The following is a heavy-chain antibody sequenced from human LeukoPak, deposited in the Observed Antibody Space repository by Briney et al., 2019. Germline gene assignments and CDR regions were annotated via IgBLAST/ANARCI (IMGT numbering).Heavy chain of an antibody. D-gene: IGHD4-11*01. CDR2: ISYDGSNK. CDR1: GFTFSSYA. V-gene: IGHV3-30-3*01. CDR3: ARDRRKDYIRGSYYYYYGMDV. J-gene: IGHJ6*02. Sequence: PGRPLRLSCAASGFTFSSYAMHWVRQAPGKGLEWVAVISYDGSNKYYADSVKGRFTICRDNSKNALYLQMNSLRAEDTAVYYCARDRRKDYIRGSYYYYYGMDVWGQGTTVTVSS.